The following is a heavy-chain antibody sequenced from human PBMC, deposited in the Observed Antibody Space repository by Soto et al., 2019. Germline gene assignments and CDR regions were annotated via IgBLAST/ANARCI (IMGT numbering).Heavy chain of an antibody. CDR2: IYYSGST. D-gene: IGHD2-21*02. J-gene: IGHJ3*02. CDR3: ARDDGGNSPNAFDI. Sequence: SETLSLTCTVSGGSISSYYWSWIRQPPGKGLEWIGYIYYSGSTNYNPSLKSRVTISVDTSKNQFSLKLSSVTAADTAVYYCARDDGGNSPNAFDIWGQGTMVTVSS. CDR1: GGSISSYY. V-gene: IGHV4-59*01.